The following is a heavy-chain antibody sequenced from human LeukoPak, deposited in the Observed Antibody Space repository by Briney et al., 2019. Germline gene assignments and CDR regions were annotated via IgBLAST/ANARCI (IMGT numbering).Heavy chain of an antibody. CDR3: ARQMVTSTPAAAFDI. CDR2: IYPGDSDT. J-gene: IGHJ3*02. V-gene: IGHV5-51*01. Sequence: GESLKISCQGSGYSFPTYWIAWVRQTPGKGLEWMGIIYPGDSDTRYSPSLQGQVTFSTDKSISTAYLQWSSLKASDTATYYCARQMVTSTPAAAFDIWGQGTMVTVSS. D-gene: IGHD5-18*01. CDR1: GYSFPTYW.